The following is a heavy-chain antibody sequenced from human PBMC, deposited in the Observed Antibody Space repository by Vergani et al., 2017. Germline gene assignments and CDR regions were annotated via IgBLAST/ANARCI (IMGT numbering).Heavy chain of an antibody. CDR3: ARSMVRGVFTYNWFDP. CDR1: GGSISSYY. J-gene: IGHJ5*02. Sequence: QVQLQESGPGLVKPSETLSLTCTVSGGSISSYYWSWIRQPPGKGLEWIGYIYYSGSTNYNPSLMSRVTISVDTSKNQFSLKLSSVTAADTAVYYCARSMVRGVFTYNWFDPWGQGTLVTVSS. D-gene: IGHD3-10*01. CDR2: IYYSGST. V-gene: IGHV4-59*01.